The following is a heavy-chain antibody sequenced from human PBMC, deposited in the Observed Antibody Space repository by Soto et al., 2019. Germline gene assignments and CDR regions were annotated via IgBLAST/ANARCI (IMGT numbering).Heavy chain of an antibody. Sequence: SVKDSCKASGFTFTSSAVQWVRQARGQRLEWIGWIVVGSGNTNYAQKFQERDTITRDMSTSTAYMELSSLRSEDTAVYYCAADHSSGYYYLNYWGQGTLVTVSS. CDR3: AADHSSGYYYLNY. D-gene: IGHD3-22*01. J-gene: IGHJ4*02. CDR2: IVVGSGNT. V-gene: IGHV1-58*01. CDR1: GFTFTSSA.